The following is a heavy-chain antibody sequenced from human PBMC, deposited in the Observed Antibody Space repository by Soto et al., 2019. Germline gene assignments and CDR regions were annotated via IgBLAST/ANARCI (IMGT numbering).Heavy chain of an antibody. D-gene: IGHD6-19*01. V-gene: IGHV3-11*01. CDR1: GFTFSDYY. J-gene: IGHJ3*02. CDR3: ATDIAVAGDDAFAI. CDR2: ISSSGSTI. Sequence: QVQLVESGGGLVKPGGSLRLSCAASGFTFSDYYMRWIRQAPGKGREWVSYISSSGSTIYYADSVKGRFTISRDNAKNSLYLQMNSLRAEDTAVYYCATDIAVAGDDAFAIWGQGTMVTVSS.